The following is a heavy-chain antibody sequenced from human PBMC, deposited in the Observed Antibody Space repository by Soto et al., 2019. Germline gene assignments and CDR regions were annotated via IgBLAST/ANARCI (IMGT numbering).Heavy chain of an antibody. Sequence: VGSLRLSCAASGFTFSDYAMNWVRQSPGKGLEWVSSISSSGTYIYYADSLKGRFTISRDTAKNSVDLQMNSLRADDTAVYYCARIRMYYSSSEAAYYLGYWGQGVLVTVSS. CDR3: ARIRMYYSSSEAAYYLGY. CDR2: ISSSGTYI. J-gene: IGHJ4*02. D-gene: IGHD6-13*01. V-gene: IGHV3-21*01. CDR1: GFTFSDYA.